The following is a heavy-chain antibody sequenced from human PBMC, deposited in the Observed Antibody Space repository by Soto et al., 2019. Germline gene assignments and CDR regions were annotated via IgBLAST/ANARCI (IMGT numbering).Heavy chain of an antibody. D-gene: IGHD1-26*01. CDR2: ISYDGSNK. CDR1: GFTFSSYA. Sequence: GGSLRLSCAASGFTFSSYAMHWVRQAPGKGLEWVAVISYDGSNKYYADSVKGRFTTSRDNSKNTLYLQMNSLRAEDTAVYYCARDANPLVGATAGGWFDPWGQGTLVTVSS. J-gene: IGHJ5*02. CDR3: ARDANPLVGATAGGWFDP. V-gene: IGHV3-30-3*01.